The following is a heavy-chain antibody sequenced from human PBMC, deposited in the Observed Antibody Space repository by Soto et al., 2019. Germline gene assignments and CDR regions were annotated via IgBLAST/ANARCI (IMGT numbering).Heavy chain of an antibody. J-gene: IGHJ4*02. D-gene: IGHD6-25*01. V-gene: IGHV1-18*01. CDR3: AREMWTRSGPQNFFDY. Sequence: QVQLVQSEGEVKQPGASVKVSCKASGYTFTTYGLCWVRQVPGQGLEWMGYISPASGVTTYAQSLQGRVTMTTDTSTGPVYMELRSLRSDDTAIYYCAREMWTRSGPQNFFDYWGQGDLVTVSS. CDR1: GYTFTTYG. CDR2: ISPASGVT.